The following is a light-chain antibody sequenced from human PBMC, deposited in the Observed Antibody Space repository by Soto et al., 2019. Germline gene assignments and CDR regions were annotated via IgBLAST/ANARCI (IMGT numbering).Light chain of an antibody. CDR1: QSIRSS. V-gene: IGKV1-39*01. J-gene: IGKJ1*01. CDR3: QQSYSTPRT. CDR2: AAS. Sequence: DIQMTQSPSSLSASVGDRVTITCRASQSIRSSLNWYQKKPGKAPNLLIYAASSLQSGVPSRFSGSGSGTDFTLSISSLQPEDFATYYCQQSYSTPRTFGQGTKVEIK.